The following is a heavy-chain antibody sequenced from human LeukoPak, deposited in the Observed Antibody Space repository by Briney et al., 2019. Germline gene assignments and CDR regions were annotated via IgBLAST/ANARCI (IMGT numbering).Heavy chain of an antibody. D-gene: IGHD2-15*01. J-gene: IGHJ5*02. CDR3: ARDRAARRVNWFDP. V-gene: IGHV1-2*02. Sequence: ASVKVSCEASGYTFTSYGISWVRQAPGQGLEWMGWINPNSGGTNYAQKFQGRVTMTRDTSISTAYMELSRLRSDDTAVYYCARDRAARRVNWFDPWGQGTLVTVSS. CDR1: GYTFTSYG. CDR2: INPNSGGT.